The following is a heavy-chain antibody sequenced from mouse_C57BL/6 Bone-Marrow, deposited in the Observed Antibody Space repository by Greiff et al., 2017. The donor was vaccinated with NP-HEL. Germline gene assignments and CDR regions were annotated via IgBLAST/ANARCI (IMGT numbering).Heavy chain of an antibody. Sequence: EVHLVESGGGLVQPGGSTKLSCVASGFTFSNYWMNWVRQSPEKGLEWVAQIRLKSDNYATHYAESVKGRFTISRDDSKSSVYLQMNNLRAEDTGIYYCTAAAQATFYAMDYWGQGTSVTVSS. CDR3: TAAAQATFYAMDY. CDR1: GFTFSNYW. J-gene: IGHJ4*01. D-gene: IGHD3-2*02. V-gene: IGHV6-3*01. CDR2: IRLKSDNYAT.